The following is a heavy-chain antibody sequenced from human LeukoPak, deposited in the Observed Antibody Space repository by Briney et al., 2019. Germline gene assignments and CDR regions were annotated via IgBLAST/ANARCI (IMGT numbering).Heavy chain of an antibody. D-gene: IGHD1-26*01. Sequence: PGGSLRLSCAASGFTFSDYYMSWIRQAPGKGLEWVSYIGSSGSTIYYADSVKGRFTISRDNAKNSLYLQMNSLRAEDTAVYYCARDRYVGATTAGDSDSWGLGTLVTVSS. CDR3: ARDRYVGATTAGDSDS. CDR2: IGSSGSTI. V-gene: IGHV3-11*01. J-gene: IGHJ4*02. CDR1: GFTFSDYY.